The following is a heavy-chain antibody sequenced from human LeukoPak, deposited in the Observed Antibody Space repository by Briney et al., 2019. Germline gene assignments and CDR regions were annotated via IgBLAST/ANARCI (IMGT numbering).Heavy chain of an antibody. V-gene: IGHV1-2*02. D-gene: IGHD5-24*01. CDR1: EYTFTGYY. Sequence: APVKVSCKASEYTFTGYYMHWVRQAPGQGLEWMGWINPNSGGTNYAQKFQGRVTMTRDTSISTAYMELSRLRSDDTAVYYCARTRDGYNPWGDYWGQGTLVTVSS. CDR3: ARTRDGYNPWGDY. J-gene: IGHJ4*02. CDR2: INPNSGGT.